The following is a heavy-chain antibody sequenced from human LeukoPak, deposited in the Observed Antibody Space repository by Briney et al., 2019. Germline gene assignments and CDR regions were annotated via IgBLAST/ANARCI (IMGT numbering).Heavy chain of an antibody. CDR2: ISYDGSNK. CDR1: GFTFSSYA. Sequence: GGSLRLSCAASGFTFSSYAMHWVRQAPGKGLEWVAVISYDGSNKYYADSVKGRFTISRDNSKNTLYLQMNSQRAEDTAVYYCARHLPAAMFIAAAGIDYWGQGTLVTVSS. CDR3: ARHLPAAMFIAAAGIDY. V-gene: IGHV3-30-3*01. J-gene: IGHJ4*02. D-gene: IGHD6-13*01.